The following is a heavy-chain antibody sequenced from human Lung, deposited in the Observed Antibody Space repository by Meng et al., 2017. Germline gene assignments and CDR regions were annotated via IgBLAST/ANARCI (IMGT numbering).Heavy chain of an antibody. J-gene: IGHJ4*02. D-gene: IGHD4-11*01. CDR1: GGSFRDYY. V-gene: IGHV4-34*01. CDR3: ARGPTTMAHDFDY. Sequence: QGPLQRWGTGLLKPSETLSLTCVVSGGSFRDYYWSWIRQPPGKGLEWIGEINHSGSTNYNPSLESRATISVDTSQNNLSLKLSSVTAADSAVYYCARGPTTMAHDFDYWGQGTLVTVSS. CDR2: INHSGST.